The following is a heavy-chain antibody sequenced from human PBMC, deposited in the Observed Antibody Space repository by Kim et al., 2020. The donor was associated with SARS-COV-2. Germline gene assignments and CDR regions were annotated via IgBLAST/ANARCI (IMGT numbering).Heavy chain of an antibody. D-gene: IGHD4-17*01. CDR3: TRDTVPDPNWHRDL. CDR2: ISFDGNKR. V-gene: IGHV3-30-3*01. CDR1: GFTFSMCA. Sequence: GGSLRLSCAASGFTFSMCAMHWVRQAPGKGLEWVAVISFDGNKRYYADSVKGRFTVSRDNSKNTLYLQMSSLRVEDRALYYCTRDTVPDPNWHRDLWGRGTLDTVSS. J-gene: IGHJ2*01.